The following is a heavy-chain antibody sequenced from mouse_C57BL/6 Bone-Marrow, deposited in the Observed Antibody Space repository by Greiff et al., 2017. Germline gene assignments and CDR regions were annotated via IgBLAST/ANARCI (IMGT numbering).Heavy chain of an antibody. CDR2: ISPRSGNT. J-gene: IGHJ3*01. V-gene: IGHV1-81*01. CDR1: GYTFTSYG. Sequence: QVQLQQSGAELARPGASVKLSCKASGYTFTSYGISWVKQRTGPGLEWIGEISPRSGNTYYNEKFKGKATLTADKSSSTAYMALRILTSEDSAVYFCARERIMVYDGPFAYWGQGTLVTVSA. CDR3: ARERIMVYDGPFAY. D-gene: IGHD1-2*01.